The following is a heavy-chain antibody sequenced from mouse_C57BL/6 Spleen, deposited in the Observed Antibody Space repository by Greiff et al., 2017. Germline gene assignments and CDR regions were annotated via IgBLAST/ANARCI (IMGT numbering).Heavy chain of an antibody. J-gene: IGHJ4*01. CDR2: INPNYGTT. Sequence: VQLKESGPELVKPGASVKISCKASGYSFTDYNMNWVKQSNGKSLEWIGVINPNYGTTSYNQKFKGKATLTVDQSSSTAYMQLNSLTSEDSAVYYCARPHYYGKGGYAMDYWGQGTSVTVSS. CDR3: ARPHYYGKGGYAMDY. V-gene: IGHV1-39*01. D-gene: IGHD1-1*01. CDR1: GYSFTDYN.